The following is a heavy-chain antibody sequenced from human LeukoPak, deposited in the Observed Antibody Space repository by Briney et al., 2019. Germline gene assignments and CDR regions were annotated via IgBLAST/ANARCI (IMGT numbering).Heavy chain of an antibody. CDR3: AKDMAYCSGGSCYPPAFDI. V-gene: IGHV3-9*01. CDR2: ISWNSGSI. D-gene: IGHD2-15*01. J-gene: IGHJ3*02. CDR1: GFTFDDYA. Sequence: PGGSLRHSCAASGFTFDDYAMHWVRQAPGKGLEWVSGISWNSGSIGYADSVKGRFTISRDNAKNSLYLQMNSLRAEDTALYYCAKDMAYCSGGSCYPPAFDIWGQGTMVTVSS.